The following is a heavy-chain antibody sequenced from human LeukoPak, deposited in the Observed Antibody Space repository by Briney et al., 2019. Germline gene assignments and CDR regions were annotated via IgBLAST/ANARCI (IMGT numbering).Heavy chain of an antibody. Sequence: SETLSLTCTVSGGSISSYYWSWIRQPAGKGLEWIGRIYTSGSTNYNPSLKSRVTISVDTSKNQFSLKLSSVTAADTAVYYCARDRRGWNDDNWFDPWGQGTLVTVSS. D-gene: IGHD1-1*01. J-gene: IGHJ5*02. V-gene: IGHV4-4*07. CDR2: IYTSGST. CDR3: ARDRRGWNDDNWFDP. CDR1: GGSISSYY.